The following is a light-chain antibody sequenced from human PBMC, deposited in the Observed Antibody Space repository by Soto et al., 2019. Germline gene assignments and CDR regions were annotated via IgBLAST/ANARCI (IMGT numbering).Light chain of an antibody. Sequence: QSVLTQPPSASGSFGQSVTISCTGTSSDVGGYNYVSWYQQHPGKAPKLMIYEVSERPSGVPDRFSGSKSGNTASLTVSGLQAADEADYFCSSYTSSMTNVFGRGTKVTVL. V-gene: IGLV2-8*01. CDR1: SSDVGGYNY. CDR2: EVS. CDR3: SSYTSSMTNV. J-gene: IGLJ1*01.